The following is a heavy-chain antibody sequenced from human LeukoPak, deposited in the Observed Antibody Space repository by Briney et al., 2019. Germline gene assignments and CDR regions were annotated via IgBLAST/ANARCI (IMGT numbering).Heavy chain of an antibody. J-gene: IGHJ4*02. V-gene: IGHV3-20*04. Sequence: GGSLRLSCAGSGFTFDDYGMSWVRQAPGKGLEWVPGINWNGGSTGYADSVKGRFTISRDNAKNSLYLQMNSLRAEDTALYYCARGGDYGDSSPDYWGQGTLVTVSS. CDR3: ARGGDYGDSSPDY. CDR2: INWNGGST. CDR1: GFTFDDYG. D-gene: IGHD4-17*01.